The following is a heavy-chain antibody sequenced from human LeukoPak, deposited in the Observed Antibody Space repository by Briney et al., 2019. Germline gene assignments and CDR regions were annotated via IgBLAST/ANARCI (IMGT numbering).Heavy chain of an antibody. CDR2: MSSGGTYI. CDR3: ARDRPTGASRVFVVQ. Sequence: GGSLRLSCVASGFSFGNYAMTWVRQAPGKGLEWVSSMSSGGTYIYYADSVRGRFTISRDNAKNSLYLVMNSLRAEDTATYYCARDRPTGASRVFVVQWGQGTLVTVSS. V-gene: IGHV3-21*01. CDR1: GFSFGNYA. J-gene: IGHJ4*02. D-gene: IGHD2-15*01.